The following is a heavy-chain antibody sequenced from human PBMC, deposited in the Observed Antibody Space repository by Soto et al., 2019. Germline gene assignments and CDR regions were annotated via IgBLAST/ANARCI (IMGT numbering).Heavy chain of an antibody. CDR1: GYTFTSYG. CDR2: ISAYNGNT. Sequence: QVQLVQSGAEVKKPGASVKVSCKASGYTFTSYGISWVRQAPGQGLEWMGWISAYNGNTNYAQKLQGRVTMTTDTSTSTXXMXLXXLRSDDTAVYYCARDIVLSGSYSVQAPRTIGDFDYWGQGTLVTVSS. J-gene: IGHJ4*02. D-gene: IGHD1-26*01. CDR3: ARDIVLSGSYSVQAPRTIGDFDY. V-gene: IGHV1-18*01.